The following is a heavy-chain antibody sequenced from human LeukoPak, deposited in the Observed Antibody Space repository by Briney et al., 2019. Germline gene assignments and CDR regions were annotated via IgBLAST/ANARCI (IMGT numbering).Heavy chain of an antibody. CDR2: ISSSGSYI. CDR1: EFSVGSNY. D-gene: IGHD4-17*01. J-gene: IGHJ6*03. Sequence: GGSLRLSCAASEFSVGSNYMTWVRQSPGKGLEWVSSISSSGSYIYYADSVKGRFTISRDNAKNSLYLQMNSLRAEDTAVYYCAKLYGDYGYYYMDVWGKGTTVTISS. CDR3: AKLYGDYGYYYMDV. V-gene: IGHV3-21*01.